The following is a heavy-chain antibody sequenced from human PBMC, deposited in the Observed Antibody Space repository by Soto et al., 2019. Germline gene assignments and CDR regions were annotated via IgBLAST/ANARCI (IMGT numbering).Heavy chain of an antibody. J-gene: IGHJ4*02. D-gene: IGHD3-3*01. V-gene: IGHV5-51*01. CDR2: IYPSDSDT. Sequence: GESLKISFEVSGYNFCCYLMSCVLQMPGEGLDFMGIIYPSDSDTRYRPSFQGQVTISADKSISSAYLQWSSLRASDTAMYYCARGGVPTSTFEYRGQGTPVTV. CDR3: ARGGVPTSTFEY. CDR1: GYNFCCYL.